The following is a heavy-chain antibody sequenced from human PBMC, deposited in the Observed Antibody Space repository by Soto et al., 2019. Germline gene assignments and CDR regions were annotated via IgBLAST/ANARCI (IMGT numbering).Heavy chain of an antibody. D-gene: IGHD6-6*01. CDR2: ISYDGSNK. J-gene: IGHJ4*02. Sequence: QVQLVESGGGVVQPGRSLRLFCAASGFTFSSYAMHWVRQAPGKGLEWVAVISYDGSNKYYADSVKGRFTISRDNSKNTLYLQMNSLRAEDTAVYYCARLIAARPPNFDYWGQGTLVTVSS. V-gene: IGHV3-30-3*01. CDR1: GFTFSSYA. CDR3: ARLIAARPPNFDY.